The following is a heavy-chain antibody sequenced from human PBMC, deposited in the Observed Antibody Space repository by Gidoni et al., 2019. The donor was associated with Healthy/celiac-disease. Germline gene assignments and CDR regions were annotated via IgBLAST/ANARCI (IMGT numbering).Heavy chain of an antibody. V-gene: IGHV1-8*01. J-gene: IGHJ3*02. Sequence: QVQLVQSGAEVKKPGASVMVSCKASGYTFTSYDINWVRQATGQGLEWMGWMNPNSGNTGYAQKFQGRVTMTRNTSISTAYMELSSLRSEDTAVYYCARERSDRTLHDAFDIWGQGTMVTVSS. CDR1: GYTFTSYD. CDR3: ARERSDRTLHDAFDI. D-gene: IGHD1-1*01. CDR2: MNPNSGNT.